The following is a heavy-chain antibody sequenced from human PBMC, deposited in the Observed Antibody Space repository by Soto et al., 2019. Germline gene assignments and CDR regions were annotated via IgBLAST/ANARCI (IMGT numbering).Heavy chain of an antibody. CDR2: IYPGDSDT. D-gene: IGHD6-6*01. CDR1: GYSFTSYW. J-gene: IGHJ6*02. V-gene: IGHV5-51*01. CDR3: ACFCYSSSRYYGMDV. Sequence: GESLKISCKGSGYSFTSYWIGWVRQMPGKGLEWMGIIYPGDSDTRYSPSFEGQVTISADKSITTAYLQWSSLKASDTAMYYCACFCYSSSRYYGMDVWGQGTTVTVSS.